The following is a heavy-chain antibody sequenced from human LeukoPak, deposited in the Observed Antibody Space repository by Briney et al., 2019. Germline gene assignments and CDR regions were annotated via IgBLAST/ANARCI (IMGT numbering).Heavy chain of an antibody. D-gene: IGHD3-22*01. CDR2: IYTSGST. J-gene: IGHJ4*02. Sequence: SETLSLTCTVSGDSISSGNFYWSWIRQPAGKGLEWIGRIYTSGSTNYNPSLKSRVTISVDTSKNQFSLKLSSVTAADTAVYYCARGPYYYDSSGCFDYWGQGTLVSVSS. V-gene: IGHV4-61*02. CDR1: GDSISSGNFY. CDR3: ARGPYYYDSSGCFDY.